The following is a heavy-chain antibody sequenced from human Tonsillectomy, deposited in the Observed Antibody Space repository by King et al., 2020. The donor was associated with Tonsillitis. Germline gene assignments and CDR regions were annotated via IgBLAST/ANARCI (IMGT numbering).Heavy chain of an antibody. CDR1: GYSFTIYW. D-gene: IGHD6-13*01. Sequence: DVQLVESGAEVKKPGDSLKISCQGSGYSFTIYWIAWVRQMPGKGLEWMGIIYPGDSDTRYSPSFQGQVTISADKSINTAYLQWSSLKASDTAMYYCARLPWRTSIAAAGPDYRGQGTLVTVSS. CDR3: ARLPWRTSIAAAGPDY. V-gene: IGHV5-51*01. J-gene: IGHJ4*02. CDR2: IYPGDSDT.